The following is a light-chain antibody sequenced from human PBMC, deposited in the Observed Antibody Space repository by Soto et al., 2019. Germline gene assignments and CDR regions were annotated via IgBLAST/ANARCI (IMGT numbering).Light chain of an antibody. CDR2: EVS. V-gene: IGLV2-14*01. CDR3: SSYTSSSTLV. J-gene: IGLJ2*01. Sequence: QSALTQPASVSGSPGQSITISCTGTSSDVGGYNYVSWYQQHPGKAPKLMIYEVSNRPSGVSNRFSGSKSGNTASLTISGLQSEDAADDYCSSYTSSSTLVFVGGTKLTVL. CDR1: SSDVGGYNY.